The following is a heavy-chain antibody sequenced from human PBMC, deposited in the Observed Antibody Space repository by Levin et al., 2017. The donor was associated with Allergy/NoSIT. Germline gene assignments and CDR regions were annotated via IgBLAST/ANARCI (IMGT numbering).Heavy chain of an antibody. CDR1: GFTFSSYG. J-gene: IGHJ3*02. V-gene: IGHV3-30*18. Sequence: GESLKISCAASGFTFSSYGMHWVRQAPGKGLEWVAVISSDGRKKFYADSVKGRFTISRDNSKNTLDLQMKSLRAEDTAVYYCAKDVYGSGWYPLGNDAVEMWGQGTKVSVSS. CDR2: ISSDGRKK. D-gene: IGHD6-19*01. CDR3: AKDVYGSGWYPLGNDAVEM.